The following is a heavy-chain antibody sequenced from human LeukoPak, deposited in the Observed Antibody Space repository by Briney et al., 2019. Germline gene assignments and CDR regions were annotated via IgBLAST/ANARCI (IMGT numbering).Heavy chain of an antibody. V-gene: IGHV1-69*06. J-gene: IGHJ6*04. CDR3: ARGRFGYGDYSSYYYYGMDV. D-gene: IGHD4-17*01. CDR2: IIPIFSTA. CDR1: GGTFSSYA. Sequence: EASVKVSCKASGGTFSSYAISWVRQAPGQGLEWMGGIIPIFSTANYAQKFQGRVTITADKSTSTAYMELSSLRSEDTAVYYCARGRFGYGDYSSYYYYGMDVWGKGTTVTVSS.